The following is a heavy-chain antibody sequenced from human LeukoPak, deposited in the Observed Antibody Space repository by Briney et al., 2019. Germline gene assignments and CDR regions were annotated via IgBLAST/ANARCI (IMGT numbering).Heavy chain of an antibody. CDR1: GGSISPYY. V-gene: IGHV4-59*08. Sequence: SETLSLTCTVSGGSISPYYWSWIRQPPGKGLEWIGYIYYSGNTKYNPSHKSRVTMSVDASKNQLSLMLTSVTAADTAVYYCARHIFGTVTKSADAFDVWGQGTMVILSS. CDR3: ARHIFGTVTKSADAFDV. D-gene: IGHD4-17*01. CDR2: IYYSGNT. J-gene: IGHJ3*01.